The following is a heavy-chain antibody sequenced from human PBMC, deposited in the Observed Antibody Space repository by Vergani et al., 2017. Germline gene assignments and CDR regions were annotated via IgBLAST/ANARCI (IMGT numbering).Heavy chain of an antibody. CDR2: IYHSGST. CDR3: ARSPLWFGESHFDY. J-gene: IGHJ4*02. D-gene: IGHD3-10*01. V-gene: IGHV4-30-2*01. Sequence: QLQLQESGSGLVKPSQTLSLTCAVSGGSISSGGYSWSWIRQPPGKGLEWIGYIYHSGSTYYNPSLKSRVTISVDTSKNQFSLKLSSVTAADTAVYYCARSPLWFGESHFDYWGQGTLVTVSS. CDR1: GGSISSGGYS.